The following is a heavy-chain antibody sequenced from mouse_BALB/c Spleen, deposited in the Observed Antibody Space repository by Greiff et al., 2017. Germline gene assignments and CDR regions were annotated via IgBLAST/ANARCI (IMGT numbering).Heavy chain of an antibody. V-gene: IGHV1-37*01. D-gene: IGHD1-1*01. J-gene: IGHJ1*01. Sequence: VQLQQSGPGLVKPGASVKISCKASGYSFTGYFMNWVKQSHGQSLEWIGRINPYNGDTFYNQKFKGKATLTVDKSSSTAHMELLSLTSEDSAVYYCGRGYYYGSRDWYFDVWGEGTTVTVSA. CDR3: GRGYYYGSRDWYFDV. CDR2: INPYNGDT. CDR1: GYSFTGYF.